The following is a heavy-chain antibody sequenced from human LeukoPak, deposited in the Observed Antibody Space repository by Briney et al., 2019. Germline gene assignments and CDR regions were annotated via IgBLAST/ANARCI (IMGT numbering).Heavy chain of an antibody. CDR1: GFTFSSYA. D-gene: IGHD2-15*01. CDR2: ISYDGSNK. J-gene: IGHJ4*02. CDR3: ARQKLRWAYYFDY. V-gene: IGHV3-30-3*01. Sequence: GGSLRLSCAASGFTFSSYAMHWVRQAPGKGLEWVAVISYDGSNKYYADSVKGRFTISRDNSKNTLYLQMNSLGAEDTAVYYCARQKLRWAYYFDYWGQGTLVTVSS.